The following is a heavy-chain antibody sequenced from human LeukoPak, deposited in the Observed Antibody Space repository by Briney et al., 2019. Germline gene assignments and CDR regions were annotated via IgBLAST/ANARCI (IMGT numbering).Heavy chain of an antibody. V-gene: IGHV3-66*01. D-gene: IGHD3-16*01. Sequence: GGSLRLSCAASGFTVSSNYMSWVRQAPGKGLEWVSVIYSGGSTYYADSVKGRFTISRDNPKNTLYLQVNSLRAEDTAVYYCARADYVWGSYNHWGQGTLVTVSS. CDR3: ARADYVWGSYNH. J-gene: IGHJ1*01. CDR1: GFTVSSNY. CDR2: IYSGGST.